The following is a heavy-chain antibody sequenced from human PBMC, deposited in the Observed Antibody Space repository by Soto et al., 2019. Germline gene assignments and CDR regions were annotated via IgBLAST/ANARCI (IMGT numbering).Heavy chain of an antibody. CDR3: AREGVVAASD. Sequence: EVQLVESGGGLVQPGGSLRLSCAASGFTVSSNYMSWVRQAPGKGLEWVSVIYSGGSTNYADSVKGRFAISSDNSKNTLYLQMNSLSAEATAWYYCAREGVVAASDWGQGTLVTVSS. CDR2: IYSGGST. D-gene: IGHD2-15*01. CDR1: GFTVSSNY. J-gene: IGHJ4*02. V-gene: IGHV3-66*01.